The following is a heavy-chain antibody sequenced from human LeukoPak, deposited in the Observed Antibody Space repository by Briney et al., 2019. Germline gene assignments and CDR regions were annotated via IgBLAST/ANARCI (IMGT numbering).Heavy chain of an antibody. CDR2: ISYDGSDK. CDR3: ARDSLYYYDSSGYYPTGAFDI. CDR1: GFTFSRYP. V-gene: IGHV3-30-3*01. Sequence: PGGSLRLTCVVSGFTFSRYPMYWIRQAPGEGLEWVAVISYDGSDKYYADSVKGRFTISRDNSKNTLYLQMNSLRAEDTAVYYCARDSLYYYDSSGYYPTGAFDIWGQGTMVTVSS. D-gene: IGHD3-22*01. J-gene: IGHJ3*02.